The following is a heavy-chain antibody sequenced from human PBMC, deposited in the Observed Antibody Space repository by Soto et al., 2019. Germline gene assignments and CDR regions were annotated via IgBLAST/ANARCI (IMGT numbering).Heavy chain of an antibody. J-gene: IGHJ5*02. D-gene: IGHD6-13*01. CDR3: ARSYSSRSDWFDP. CDR1: GGTFSSYA. V-gene: IGHV1-18*01. CDR2: ISAYNGNT. Sequence: ASVKVFCKTSGGTFSSYAISWVRQAPGQGLEWMGWISAYNGNTNYAQKLQGRVTMTTDTSTSTAYMELRSLRSDDTAVYYCARSYSSRSDWFDPWGQGTLVTVSS.